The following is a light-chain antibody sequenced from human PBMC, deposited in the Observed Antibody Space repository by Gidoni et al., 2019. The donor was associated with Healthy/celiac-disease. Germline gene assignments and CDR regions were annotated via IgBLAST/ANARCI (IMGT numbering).Light chain of an antibody. CDR1: QSISSW. CDR2: DAS. V-gene: IGKV1-5*01. J-gene: IGKJ2*01. CDR3: PQYNSYHRYT. Sequence: DSQMTQSPSTLSASVGDRVTITCRASQSISSWLAWYQQKPGKAPKLLIYDASSLESGDPSRFSGSGSGTEFTLTISSLQPDDFATYYCPQYNSYHRYTFGQGTKLEIK.